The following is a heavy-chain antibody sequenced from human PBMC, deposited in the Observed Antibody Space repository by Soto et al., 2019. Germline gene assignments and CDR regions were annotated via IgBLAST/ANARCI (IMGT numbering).Heavy chain of an antibody. CDR2: INPNSGGT. V-gene: IGHV1-2*02. CDR1: GYTFTGYY. CDR3: ARVIRYFDCLLHRRRYYYYYGMDV. Sequence: VASVKVSCKASGYTFTGYYMHWVRQAPGQGLEWMGWINPNSGGTNYAQKFQGRVTMTRDTSISTAYMELSRLRSDDTAVYYCARVIRYFDCLLHRRRYYYYYGMDVWGQGTTATVSS. D-gene: IGHD3-9*01. J-gene: IGHJ6*02.